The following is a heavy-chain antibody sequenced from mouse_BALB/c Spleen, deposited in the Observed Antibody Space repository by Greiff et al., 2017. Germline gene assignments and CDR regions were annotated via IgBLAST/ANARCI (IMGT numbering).Heavy chain of an antibody. J-gene: IGHJ4*01. CDR2: ISSGSSTI. V-gene: IGHV5-17*02. CDR3: ARSRGAKDAMDY. Sequence: EVHLVESGGGLVQPGGSRKLSCAASGFTFSSFGMHWVRQAPEKGLEWVAYISSGSSTIYYADTVKGRFTISRDNPKNTLFLQMTSLRSEDTAMYYCARSRGAKDAMDYWGQGTSVTVSS. CDR1: GFTFSSFG.